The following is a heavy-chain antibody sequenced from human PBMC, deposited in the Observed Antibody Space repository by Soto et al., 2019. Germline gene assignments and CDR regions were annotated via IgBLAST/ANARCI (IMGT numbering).Heavy chain of an antibody. D-gene: IGHD6-19*01. Sequence: SETLSLTCTVSGGSISSSSYYWGWIRQPPGKGLEWIGSIYYSGSTYYNPSLKSRVTISVDTSKNQFSLKRSSVTAADTAVYYCARLNPQWLVDYWGQGTLVTVSS. V-gene: IGHV4-39*01. CDR2: IYYSGST. J-gene: IGHJ4*02. CDR3: ARLNPQWLVDY. CDR1: GGSISSSSYY.